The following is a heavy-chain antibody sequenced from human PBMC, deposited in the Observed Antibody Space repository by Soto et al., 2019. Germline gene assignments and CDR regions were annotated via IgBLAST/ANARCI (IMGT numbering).Heavy chain of an antibody. CDR3: ARDLGYCSAGSCYPEYFHH. Sequence: ASVKVSCKSSGYTFNTYGISWVRQAPGQGLEWMGWISVYNGDTNYAQKFRGRVTLTTDTSTSTVYMELRSLTSDDTAVYYCARDLGYCSAGSCYPEYFHHWGQ. D-gene: IGHD2-15*01. V-gene: IGHV1-18*01. CDR1: GYTFNTYG. J-gene: IGHJ1*01. CDR2: ISVYNGDT.